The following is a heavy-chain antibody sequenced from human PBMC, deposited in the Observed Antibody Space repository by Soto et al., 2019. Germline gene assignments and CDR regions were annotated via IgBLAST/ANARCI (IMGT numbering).Heavy chain of an antibody. CDR2: INPNSGGT. D-gene: IGHD5-18*01. Sequence: ASVKVSCKASGYTFTGYYMHWVRQAPGQGLEWMGWINPNSGGTNYAQKFQGRVTMTRDTSISTAYMELSRLRSDDTAVYYCARDPDGYSYGYNWFDPWGQGTLVTVSS. CDR3: ARDPDGYSYGYNWFDP. V-gene: IGHV1-2*02. CDR1: GYTFTGYY. J-gene: IGHJ5*02.